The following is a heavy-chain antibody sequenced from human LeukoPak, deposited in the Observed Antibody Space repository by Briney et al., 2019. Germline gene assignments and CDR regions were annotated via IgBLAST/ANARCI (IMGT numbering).Heavy chain of an antibody. CDR1: GYRFMNYY. V-gene: IGHV1-46*01. CDR2: INPRSGST. Sequence: ASVKVSCKTSGYRFMNYYIHWVRQAPGQGLEWMGVINPRSGSTSYAPQFQGRLTMTTDTSTSTVYMDLSSLRSEDTAVYYCARDIGSEWLVLWYFDYWGQGSLVTVSS. CDR3: ARDIGSEWLVLWYFDY. D-gene: IGHD3-22*01. J-gene: IGHJ4*02.